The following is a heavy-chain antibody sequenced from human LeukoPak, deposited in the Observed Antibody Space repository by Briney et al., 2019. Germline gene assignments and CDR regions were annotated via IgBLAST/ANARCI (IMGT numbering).Heavy chain of an antibody. CDR1: GYTFTVYY. CDR2: INPNSGGT. J-gene: IGHJ5*02. CDR3: ARDFMLAGTAFDP. Sequence: GASVKVSCKASGYTFTVYYIHWVRQAPGQGLEWMGWINPNSGGTNYAQKFQGRVTMTRDTSISTAYMELSRLRSDDTAVYYCARDFMLAGTAFDPWGQGTLVTVSS. V-gene: IGHV1-2*02. D-gene: IGHD6-19*01.